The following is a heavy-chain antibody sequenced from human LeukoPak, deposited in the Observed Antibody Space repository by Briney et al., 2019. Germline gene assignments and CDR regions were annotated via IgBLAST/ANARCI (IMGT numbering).Heavy chain of an antibody. CDR3: ARGADGVSSNSRGWFDP. CDR1: GFTFSSYS. Sequence: GGSLRLSCTASGFTFSSYSMNWVRQAPGKRLEWVSSISTSSSYIYYADSVKGRFTISRDNARNSLYLQMNTLRAEDTAVYSCARGADGVSSNSRGWFDPWGQGTLVTVSS. J-gene: IGHJ5*02. D-gene: IGHD2-15*01. V-gene: IGHV3-21*01. CDR2: ISTSSSYI.